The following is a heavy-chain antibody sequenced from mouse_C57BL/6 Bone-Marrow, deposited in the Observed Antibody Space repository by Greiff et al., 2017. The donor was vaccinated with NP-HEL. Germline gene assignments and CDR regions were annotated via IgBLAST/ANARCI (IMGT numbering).Heavy chain of an antibody. Sequence: EVQLQQSGPELVKPGDSVKISCKASGYSFTGYFMNWVMQSHGKSLEWIGRINPYNGDTFYNQKFKGKATLTVDKSSSTAHMELRSLTSEDSAVYYCARSKVLRRGKSAMDYWGQGTSVTVSS. CDR1: GYSFTGYF. J-gene: IGHJ4*01. CDR3: ARSKVLRRGKSAMDY. V-gene: IGHV1-20*01. CDR2: INPYNGDT. D-gene: IGHD2-12*01.